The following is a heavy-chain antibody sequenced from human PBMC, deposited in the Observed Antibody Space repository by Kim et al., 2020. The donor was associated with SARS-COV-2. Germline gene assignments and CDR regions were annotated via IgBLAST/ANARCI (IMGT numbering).Heavy chain of an antibody. CDR1: GYTLTELS. V-gene: IGHV1-24*01. J-gene: IGHJ6*02. D-gene: IGHD6-19*01. Sequence: ASVKVSCKVSGYTLTELSMHWVRQAPGKGLEWMGGFDPEDGETIYAQKFQGRVTMTEDTSTDTAYMELSSLRSEDTAVYYCATGVAVAGRSSDYYYYYGMDGLGQGTTVTVFS. CDR2: FDPEDGET. CDR3: ATGVAVAGRSSDYYYYYGMDG.